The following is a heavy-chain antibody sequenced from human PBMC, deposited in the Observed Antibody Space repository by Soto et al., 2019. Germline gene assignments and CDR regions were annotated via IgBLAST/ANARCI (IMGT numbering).Heavy chain of an antibody. CDR1: GGSISSSNW. D-gene: IGHD1-26*01. Sequence: SETLSPTYAVSGGSISSSNWWSWVRQPPGKGLEWIGEIYHSGSTNYNPSLKSRVTISVDKSKKQFSLKLSSVTAADTAVYYCARVSGSYYYGMDVWGQGTTVTVSS. J-gene: IGHJ6*02. CDR2: IYHSGST. CDR3: ARVSGSYYYGMDV. V-gene: IGHV4-4*02.